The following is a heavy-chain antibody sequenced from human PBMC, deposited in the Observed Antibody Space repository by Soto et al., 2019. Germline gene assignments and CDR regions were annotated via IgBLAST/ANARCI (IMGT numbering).Heavy chain of an antibody. Sequence: SGPTLVNPTQTLTLTCTFSGFSLSTSGVGVGWIRQPPGKALEWLALIYWDDDKRYSPSLKSRLTITKDTSKNQVVLTMTNMDPVDTATYYCAHFLGRYCSGGSCSYYFDYWGQGTLVTVSS. J-gene: IGHJ4*02. CDR2: IYWDDDK. CDR1: GFSLSTSGVG. D-gene: IGHD2-15*01. V-gene: IGHV2-5*02. CDR3: AHFLGRYCSGGSCSYYFDY.